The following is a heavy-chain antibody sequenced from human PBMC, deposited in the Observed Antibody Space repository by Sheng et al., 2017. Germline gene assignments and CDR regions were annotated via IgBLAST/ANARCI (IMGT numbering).Heavy chain of an antibody. Sequence: QLQLQESGPGLVKPSETLSLTCTVSGGSISSSSYYWGWIRQPPGKGLEWIGSIYYSGSTYYNPSLKSRVTISVDTSKNQFSLKLSSVTAADTAVYYCARDVDSYGYTRFGAFDIWGQGTMVTVSS. V-gene: IGHV4-39*07. CDR1: GGSISSSSYY. J-gene: IGHJ3*02. CDR2: IYYSGST. D-gene: IGHD5-18*01. CDR3: ARDVDSYGYTRFGAFDI.